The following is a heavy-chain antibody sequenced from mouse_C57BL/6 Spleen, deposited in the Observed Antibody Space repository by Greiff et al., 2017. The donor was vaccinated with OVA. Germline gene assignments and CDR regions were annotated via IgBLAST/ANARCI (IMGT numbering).Heavy chain of an antibody. D-gene: IGHD2-1*01. CDR2: ISSGSSTI. V-gene: IGHV5-17*01. Sequence: EVQGVESGGGLVKPGGSLKLSCAASGFTFSDYGMHWVRQAPEKGLEWVAYISSGSSTIYYADTVKGRFTISRDNAKNTLFLQMTSLRSEDTAMYYCARGLYGNPYYYAMDYWGQGTSVTVSS. CDR1: GFTFSDYG. CDR3: ARGLYGNPYYYAMDY. J-gene: IGHJ4*01.